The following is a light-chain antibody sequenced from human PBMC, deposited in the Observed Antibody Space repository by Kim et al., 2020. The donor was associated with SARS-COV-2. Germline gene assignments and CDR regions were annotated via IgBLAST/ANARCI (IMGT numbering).Light chain of an antibody. CDR1: KLGDKY. Sequence: SYELTQPPSVSVSPGQTASITCSVDKLGDKYVCWYQQKPGQSPVRVIYEDSRRPSGIPERFLGSNSGNTATLTISGTQAMDEADYYCQAWDSSTGVFGGGTQLTVL. CDR2: EDS. CDR3: QAWDSSTGV. J-gene: IGLJ3*02. V-gene: IGLV3-1*01.